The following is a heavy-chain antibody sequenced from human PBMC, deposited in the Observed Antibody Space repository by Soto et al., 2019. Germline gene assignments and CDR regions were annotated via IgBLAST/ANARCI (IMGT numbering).Heavy chain of an antibody. D-gene: IGHD3-10*01. J-gene: IGHJ4*02. CDR3: AHKHTNFEYYYGSGGGGYYFDY. V-gene: IGHV2-5*02. CDR1: GFSLSTSGVG. Sequence: SGPTLVNPTQTLTLTCTFSGFSLSTSGVGVGWIRQPPGKALEWLALIYWDDDKRYSPSLKSRLTITKDTSKNQVVLTITNMDPVNTATYYCAHKHTNFEYYYGSGGGGYYFDYWGQGTLVTVSS. CDR2: IYWDDDK.